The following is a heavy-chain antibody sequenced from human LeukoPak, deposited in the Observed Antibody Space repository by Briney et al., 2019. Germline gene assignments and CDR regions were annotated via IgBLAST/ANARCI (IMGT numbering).Heavy chain of an antibody. CDR1: GYTFTAYY. J-gene: IGHJ6*03. CDR2: INPNSGVT. V-gene: IGHV1-2*02. D-gene: IGHD3-10*01. Sequence: ASVKVSCKASGYTFTAYYMHWVRQAPGQGLEWMGWINPNSGVTNYAQKFQGRVTMTRDTSISTAYMDLSRLRSDDTAVYYCARVWVPYYYGSGSSYYMDVWGKGTTVTVSS. CDR3: ARVWVPYYYGSGSSYYMDV.